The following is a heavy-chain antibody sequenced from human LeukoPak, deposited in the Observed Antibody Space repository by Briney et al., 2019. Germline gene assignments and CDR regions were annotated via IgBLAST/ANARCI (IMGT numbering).Heavy chain of an antibody. J-gene: IGHJ4*02. CDR3: ARDGSGWSVY. D-gene: IGHD6-19*01. CDR2: VKQDGSEK. CDR1: GFIFSRYW. V-gene: IGHV3-7*01. Sequence: PGGSLRLSCAASGFIFSRYWMSWVRQAPGKGLEWVANVKQDGSEKYYVDSVKGRFTISRDNAKNSLYLQMNSLRVEDTAVYYCARDGSGWSVYWGQGTLVTVSS.